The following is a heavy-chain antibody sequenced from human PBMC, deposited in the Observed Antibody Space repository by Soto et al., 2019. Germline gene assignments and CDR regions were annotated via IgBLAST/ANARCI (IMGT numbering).Heavy chain of an antibody. CDR1: GESFASYW. V-gene: IGHV5-51*01. CDR2: IYPGDSDT. Sequence: VPLKISCRGSGESFASYWVGWVLQMPGKGLEWMGHIYPGDSDTRYSPSFQGQVTISADKSISTAYLQWSSLKASDTAMYYCARQIRSYSVSSGYYFGPGMDVWGQGTTVTVSS. J-gene: IGHJ6*02. D-gene: IGHD3-22*01. CDR3: ARQIRSYSVSSGYYFGPGMDV.